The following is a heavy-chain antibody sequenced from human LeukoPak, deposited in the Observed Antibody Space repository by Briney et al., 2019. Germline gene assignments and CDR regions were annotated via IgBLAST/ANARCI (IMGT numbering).Heavy chain of an antibody. J-gene: IGHJ5*02. CDR3: AREGYCSSTSCLRDTWFDP. CDR2: ISSDGSVT. V-gene: IGHV3-30*03. Sequence: GTSLRLSCAASQFTFSSYDMHWVRQAPGKGLHWVAIISSDGSVTYYADSVKGRFTISRDNAKNSLYLQMNSLRAEDTALYHCAREGYCSSTSCLRDTWFDPWGQGTLVTVSS. CDR1: QFTFSSYD. D-gene: IGHD2-2*01.